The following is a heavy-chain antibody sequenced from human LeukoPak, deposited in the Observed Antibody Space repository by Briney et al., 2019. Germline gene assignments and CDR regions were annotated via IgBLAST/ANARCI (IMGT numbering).Heavy chain of an antibody. Sequence: GGSLRLSCAASGFTFSNYALHWVRQAPGKGLEWVAVISYDGSNKFYADSVRGRFTISRDNSKNTLYLQMNSLKTEDTAIYYCTTVITMLRGLHTSDYWGQGTLVTVSS. J-gene: IGHJ4*02. CDR3: TTVITMLRGLHTSDY. D-gene: IGHD3-10*01. CDR2: ISYDGSNK. CDR1: GFTFSNYA. V-gene: IGHV3-30*04.